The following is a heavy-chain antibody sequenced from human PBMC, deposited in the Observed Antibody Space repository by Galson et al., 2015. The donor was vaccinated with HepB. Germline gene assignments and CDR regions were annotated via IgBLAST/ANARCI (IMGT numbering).Heavy chain of an antibody. J-gene: IGHJ3*02. V-gene: IGHV5-51*01. Sequence: QSGAEVKKPGESLKISCKGSGYTFTTYWIGWVRQMPGKGLEWMGIIFPGDSDTRYSPSFQGQVTMSADKSTNTAYLQWTSLKASDTAMYYCAGLRRSSWYHDAFHIWGQGTMVTVSS. CDR3: AGLRRSSWYHDAFHI. CDR2: IFPGDSDT. D-gene: IGHD6-13*01. CDR1: GYTFTTYW.